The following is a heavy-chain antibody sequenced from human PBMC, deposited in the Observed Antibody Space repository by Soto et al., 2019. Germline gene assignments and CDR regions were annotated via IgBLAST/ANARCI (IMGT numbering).Heavy chain of an antibody. CDR1: GFTFSSYS. V-gene: IGHV3-48*01. J-gene: IGHJ4*02. D-gene: IGHD6-6*01. Sequence: GGSLRLSCAASGFTFSSYSMNWVRQAPGKGLEWVSYISSSSTIYYADSVKGRFTISRDNAKNSLYLQMNSLRAEETAVYYCARIGSYSSSSDYWGQGTLVTVSS. CDR2: ISSSSTI. CDR3: ARIGSYSSSSDY.